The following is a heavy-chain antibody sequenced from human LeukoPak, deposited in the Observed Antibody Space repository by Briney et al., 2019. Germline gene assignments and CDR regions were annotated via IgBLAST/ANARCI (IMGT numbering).Heavy chain of an antibody. J-gene: IGHJ3*02. Sequence: GGSLRLSCAASGFTFSNYAMGWLRHAPGKGLEWVSGVSSSGNSVVYTDSEKRRLPISRENSKNTMLLQMNSLRAEDTAVYHCAKDQRSGEYDYGWGPFDMWRQGTMVTVSS. CDR1: GFTFSNYA. D-gene: IGHD3-16*01. CDR2: VSSSGNSV. CDR3: AKDQRSGEYDYGWGPFDM. V-gene: IGHV3-23*01.